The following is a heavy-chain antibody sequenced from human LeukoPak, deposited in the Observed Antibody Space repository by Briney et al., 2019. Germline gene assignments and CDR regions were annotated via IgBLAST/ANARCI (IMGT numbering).Heavy chain of an antibody. Sequence: GGSLRLSCAASGFTFSDYYMSWTRQVPGKGLEWVSAISVGGLYTYYADSVRGRFTTSRDNSKSALYLQMNSLRSEDTAMYHCVKEGSHSDGGHSPTFDSWGLGTLVTVSS. CDR3: VKEGSHSDGGHSPTFDS. J-gene: IGHJ4*02. V-gene: IGHV3-23*01. CDR2: ISVGGLYT. CDR1: GFTFSDYY. D-gene: IGHD5-24*01.